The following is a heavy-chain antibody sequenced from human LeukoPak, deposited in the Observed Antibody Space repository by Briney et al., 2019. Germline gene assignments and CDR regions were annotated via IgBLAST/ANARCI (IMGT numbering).Heavy chain of an antibody. Sequence: PSETLSLTCNVYGGSISSGDYYWSWIRQHPGKGLEWIGYIYYSGSTYYNPSLKSRVIISVDTSKNQFSLKLSSVTAADTAVYYCARTGYDFSYYGMDVWGQGATVTVSS. CDR1: GGSISSGDYY. D-gene: IGHD3-3*01. CDR3: ARTGYDFSYYGMDV. J-gene: IGHJ6*02. CDR2: IYYSGST. V-gene: IGHV4-31*03.